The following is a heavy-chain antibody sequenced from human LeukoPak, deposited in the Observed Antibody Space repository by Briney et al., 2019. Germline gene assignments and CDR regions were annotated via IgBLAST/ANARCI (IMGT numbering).Heavy chain of an antibody. CDR1: GLTVSSSY. CDR3: AKNILFAFDI. V-gene: IGHV3-53*01. Sequence: PGGSLRLSCAASGLTVSSSYMSWVRQAPGKGLEWVSIIYNDGSTYYADSMKGRFTISRDNSKNTLYLQVNGLRAEATAMYYCAKNILFAFDIWGQGTMVTVSS. CDR2: IYNDGST. J-gene: IGHJ3*02. D-gene: IGHD2/OR15-2a*01.